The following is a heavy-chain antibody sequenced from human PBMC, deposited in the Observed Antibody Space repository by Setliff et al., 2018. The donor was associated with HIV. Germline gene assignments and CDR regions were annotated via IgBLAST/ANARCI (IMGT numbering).Heavy chain of an antibody. CDR2: ISWSGGGT. J-gene: IGHJ6*03. D-gene: IGHD2-15*01. CDR3: ARAGVVEGYYYYYYMDV. Sequence: PGGSLRLSCAASGFTFEDYGMSWVRQVPGKGLEWVSGISWSGGGTGYADSVKGRFTISRDDAKNSLYLQMNSLRVEDTALYYCARAGVVEGYYYYYYMDVWGEGTTVTVSS. CDR1: GFTFEDYG. V-gene: IGHV3-20*04.